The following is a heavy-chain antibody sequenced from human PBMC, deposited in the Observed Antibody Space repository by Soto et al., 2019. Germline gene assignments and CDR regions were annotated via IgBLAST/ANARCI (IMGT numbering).Heavy chain of an antibody. CDR3: AKGKGYGSGSYYAFDY. CDR1: GFTFSSYA. V-gene: IGHV3-23*01. J-gene: IGHJ4*02. Sequence: EVQLLESGGGLVQPGGSLRLSCAASGFTFSSYAMSWVRQAPGKGLEWVSGISGSGGSRKYADSVKGRFTISRDNSKNTLYLQMKSLRAEDTAVYYCAKGKGYGSGSYYAFDYWGQGTLVTVSS. CDR2: ISGSGGSR. D-gene: IGHD3-10*01.